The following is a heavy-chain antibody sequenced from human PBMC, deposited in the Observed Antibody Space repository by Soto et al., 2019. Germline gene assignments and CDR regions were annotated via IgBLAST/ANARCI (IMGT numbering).Heavy chain of an antibody. J-gene: IGHJ3*01. CDR1: GFTFSTYA. Sequence: GGSLRLSCTASGFTFSTYAMSWVRQAPGEGLEWVSSISEDGIYTDYADSVKGRFTISRDNSKNTPYVQMTSLRAEDTAVYYCAKETSPNTYYTFDFWGQGTMVTVSS. V-gene: IGHV3-23*01. CDR3: AKETSPNTYYTFDF. CDR2: ISEDGIYT. D-gene: IGHD1-26*01.